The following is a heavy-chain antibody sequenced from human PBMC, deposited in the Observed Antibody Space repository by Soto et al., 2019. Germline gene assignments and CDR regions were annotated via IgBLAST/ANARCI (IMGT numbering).Heavy chain of an antibody. V-gene: IGHV1-18*01. CDR2: ISAYNGNT. D-gene: IGHD2-15*01. CDR3: ARNGVVAATSLVDH. Sequence: QVQLVQSGAEVKKPGASVKVSCKASGYTFTTYGISWVRQAPGQGLEWMGWISAYNGNTNYAQKFKGRVTMTTDPSTTTVYMELRSLRSDDTAGYYCARNGVVAATSLVDHRGQGTLVTVSS. CDR1: GYTFTTYG. J-gene: IGHJ4*02.